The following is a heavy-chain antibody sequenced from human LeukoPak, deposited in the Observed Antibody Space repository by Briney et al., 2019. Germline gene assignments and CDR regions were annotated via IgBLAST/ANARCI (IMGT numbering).Heavy chain of an antibody. D-gene: IGHD6-13*01. CDR2: TYHSGNS. J-gene: IGHJ4*02. CDR3: ARDLGSSTPRGY. CDR1: GASISTNNW. V-gene: IGHV4-4*02. Sequence: SGTLSLTCTVSGASISTNNWWNWVRQAPGKGLEWIGETYHSGNSNYNPSLKSRVTISVDKSDNQLSLRLTSVTAADTAIYYCARDLGSSTPRGYWGQGILVTVSS.